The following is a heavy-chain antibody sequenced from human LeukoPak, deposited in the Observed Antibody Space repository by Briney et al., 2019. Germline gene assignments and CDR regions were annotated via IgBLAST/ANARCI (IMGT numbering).Heavy chain of an antibody. J-gene: IGHJ4*02. Sequence: GGSLRLSCAASGFTFSSYAMHWVRQAPGKGLEWVAVISYDGSNKYYADSVKGRFTISRDNSKNTLYLQMNSLRAEDTAVYYCATRNRYDSSGYPGYWGQGTLVTVSS. CDR2: ISYDGSNK. D-gene: IGHD3-22*01. CDR3: ATRNRYDSSGYPGY. V-gene: IGHV3-30*14. CDR1: GFTFSSYA.